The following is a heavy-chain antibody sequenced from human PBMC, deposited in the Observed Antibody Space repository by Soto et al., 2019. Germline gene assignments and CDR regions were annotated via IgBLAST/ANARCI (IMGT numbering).Heavy chain of an antibody. CDR2: IYTSGST. Sequence: PWETLSLTCTVSGGSISSYYWSWIRQPAGKGLEWIGRIYTSGSTNYNPSLKSRVTMSVDTSKNQFSLKLSSVTAADTAVYYCARNHYYDSSGYYTTAFDIWGQGTMVTVSS. CDR1: GGSISSYY. D-gene: IGHD3-22*01. CDR3: ARNHYYDSSGYYTTAFDI. J-gene: IGHJ3*02. V-gene: IGHV4-4*07.